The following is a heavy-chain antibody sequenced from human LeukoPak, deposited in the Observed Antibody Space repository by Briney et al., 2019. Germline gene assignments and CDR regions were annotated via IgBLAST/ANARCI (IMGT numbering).Heavy chain of an antibody. CDR2: IKRDGSEK. CDR3: ARSRSAGY. V-gene: IGHV3-7*01. CDR1: GFTFSDHY. J-gene: IGHJ4*02. Sequence: GGSLRLSCAASGFTFSDHYMDWVRQAPGKGLEWVANIKRDGSEKYYVYSVKGRFTISRDNAKNSLYLQMDSLRAEDTAVYYCARSRSAGYWGQGTLVTVSS.